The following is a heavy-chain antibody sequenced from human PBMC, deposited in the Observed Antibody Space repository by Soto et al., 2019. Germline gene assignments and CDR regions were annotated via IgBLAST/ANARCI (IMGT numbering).Heavy chain of an antibody. Sequence: XVKVSCKASGYTFTSYAMHWVRQAPGQRLEWMGWINAGNGNTKYSQKFQGRVTITRDTSASTAYMELNSLRADDTAVYYCARDPSRGSDWARYLDLWGRGTLVTVSS. J-gene: IGHJ2*01. V-gene: IGHV1-3*01. D-gene: IGHD1-26*01. CDR2: INAGNGNT. CDR1: GYTFTSYA. CDR3: ARDPSRGSDWARYLDL.